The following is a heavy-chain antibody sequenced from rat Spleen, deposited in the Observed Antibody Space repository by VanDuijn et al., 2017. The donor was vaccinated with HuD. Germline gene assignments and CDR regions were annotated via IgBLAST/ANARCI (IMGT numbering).Heavy chain of an antibody. Sequence: QVQLKESGPGLVQPPQTLSLTCTVPGFSLIRYNVHLVSQHPAKCLEWMGRMRYNGDKSFNSVLKSRLSISRDTSKNQDFVKMNSLQTEDTAIYFCTRTDGGYTSHWFAYWGQGTLVTVSS. V-gene: IGHV2-63*01. CDR3: TRTDGGYTSHWFAY. CDR2: MRYNGDK. CDR1: GFSLIRYN. D-gene: IGHD1-11*01. J-gene: IGHJ3*01.